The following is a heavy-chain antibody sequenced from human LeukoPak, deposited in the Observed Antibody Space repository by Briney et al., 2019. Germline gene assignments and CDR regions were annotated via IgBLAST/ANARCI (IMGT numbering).Heavy chain of an antibody. CDR3: AKSGDRGAFCSGGTCYPYYYYCMDV. CDR2: VCSTGGTT. V-gene: IGHV3-23*01. CDR1: GLTFSTYG. J-gene: IGHJ6*03. Sequence: GGSLRRSCAASGLTFSTYGTSWVRQAPGKGLEWVSAVCSTGGTTYYADSVKGRFTISRDNSKNTLFLQMNSLRAEDTAVYYCAKSGDRGAFCSGGTCYPYYYYCMDVWGKGTTVTISS. D-gene: IGHD2-15*01.